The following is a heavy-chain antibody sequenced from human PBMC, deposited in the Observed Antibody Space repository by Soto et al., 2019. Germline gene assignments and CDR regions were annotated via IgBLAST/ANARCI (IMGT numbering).Heavy chain of an antibody. V-gene: IGHV5-51*01. Sequence: GESLKISCKASGYNFPNYWIGWVRQMPGRGLEWMGVIYPGDSDSRYSPSFQGQVTISADKSISTTYLQWSSLKPSDTAMYYWARWGGYCTSPSCSFDYWARELWSPSPQ. J-gene: IGHJ4*02. CDR1: GYNFPNYW. CDR2: IYPGDSDS. CDR3: ARWGGYCTSPSCSFDY. D-gene: IGHD2-2*01.